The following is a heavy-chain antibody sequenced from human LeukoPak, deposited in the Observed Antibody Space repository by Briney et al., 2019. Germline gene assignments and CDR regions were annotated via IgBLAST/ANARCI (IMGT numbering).Heavy chain of an antibody. D-gene: IGHD4-11*01. CDR3: ARGFYSNYGAYYMDV. Sequence: PSETLSLTCSVYGGSFSGYYWSWIRQPPGKGLEWIGEINHSGSTNYNPSLKSRVTISVDTSKNQFSLKVSSVTAADTAVYYCARGFYSNYGAYYMDVWSKGTTVTVSS. V-gene: IGHV4-34*01. CDR2: INHSGST. CDR1: GGSFSGYY. J-gene: IGHJ6*03.